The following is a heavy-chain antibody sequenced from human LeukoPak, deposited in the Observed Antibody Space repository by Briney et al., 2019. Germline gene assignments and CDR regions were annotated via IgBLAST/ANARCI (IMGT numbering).Heavy chain of an antibody. CDR1: GFAFSGSA. V-gene: IGHV3-73*01. CDR3: TRLQLGSDV. CDR2: IRSKANSYAT. D-gene: IGHD1-1*01. J-gene: IGHJ6*02. Sequence: PGGSLRLSCAASGFAFSGSAMHWVRQASGKGLEWVGRIRSKANSYATAYAASVKGRFTISRDDSKNTAYLQMNSLKTEDTAVYYCTRLQLGSDVWGQGTTVTVSS.